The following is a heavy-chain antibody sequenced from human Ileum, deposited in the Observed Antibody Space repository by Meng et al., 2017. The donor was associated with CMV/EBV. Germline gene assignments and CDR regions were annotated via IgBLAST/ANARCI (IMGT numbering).Heavy chain of an antibody. CDR2: IDTNTGNP. V-gene: IGHV7-4-1*02. CDR1: GYTFTSNN. Sequence: QVHLVQSGSELKKPGASVKVSCKTSGYTFTSNNIIWVPQAPGQGPEWMGWIDTNTGNPTYAQGFTGRFVFSLDTSVNTAYLQISSLKAEDTAVYYCARDGLSGRYFDYWGQGTLVTVSS. CDR3: ARDGLSGRYFDY. D-gene: IGHD1-26*01. J-gene: IGHJ4*02.